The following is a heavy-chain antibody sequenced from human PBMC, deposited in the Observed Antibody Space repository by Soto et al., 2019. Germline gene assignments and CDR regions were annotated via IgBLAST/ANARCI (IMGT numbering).Heavy chain of an antibody. CDR3: ARVVKTHYDYSVMDY. J-gene: IGHJ6*02. CDR1: GLTFTGNY. V-gene: IGHV1-2*02. Sequence: APVEVSCKASGLTFTGNYKHWVRPAPGQGLEWMGWINPNSGGTNYAQKFQGRVTMTRDTSISTAYMELSRLRSDDTAVYFSARVVKTHYDYSVMDYWGQGTMVTVSS. CDR2: INPNSGGT.